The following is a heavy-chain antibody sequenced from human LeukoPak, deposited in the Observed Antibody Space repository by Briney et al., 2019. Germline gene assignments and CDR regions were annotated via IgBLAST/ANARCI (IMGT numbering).Heavy chain of an antibody. CDR1: GFTLSNAW. V-gene: IGHV3-15*01. Sequence: GGSLKLSCAASGFTLSNAWMSWVRQAPGKGLEWVGRIKSKTDGGTPDYAAPVKGRFTISRDDSKNTLYLQMNSLKTEDTAVYYCTTDVGSSGMDVWGKGTTVTVSS. CDR3: TTDVGSSGMDV. D-gene: IGHD2-15*01. CDR2: IKSKTDGGTP. J-gene: IGHJ6*04.